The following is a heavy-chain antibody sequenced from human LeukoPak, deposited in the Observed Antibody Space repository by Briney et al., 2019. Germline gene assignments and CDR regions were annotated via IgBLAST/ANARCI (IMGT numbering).Heavy chain of an antibody. Sequence: PGGSLRLSCAASGFTFSSYEMNWVRQAPGKGLEWVSYISSSGTTTHYADSVKGRFTVSRDNAKSSLYLQMNSLRAEDTAVYYCATYRLSYADYWGQGTLVTVS. CDR1: GFTFSSYE. CDR2: ISSSGTTT. J-gene: IGHJ4*02. CDR3: ATYRLSYADY. V-gene: IGHV3-48*03. D-gene: IGHD2-2*01.